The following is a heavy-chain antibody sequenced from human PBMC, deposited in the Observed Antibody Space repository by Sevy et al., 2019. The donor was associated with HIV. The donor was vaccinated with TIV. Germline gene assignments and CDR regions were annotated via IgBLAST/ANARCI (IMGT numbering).Heavy chain of an antibody. Sequence: GGSLRLSCAASGFTFSAYAMSWVRQAPWKGLEWVSCISSSCGSTYYADSVKGRFSISRDTSKNTLYLQMNSLRAEDTAVYYCATLRGGLYGSGYFQNWGQGTQVTVSS. J-gene: IGHJ1*01. CDR1: GFTFSAYA. D-gene: IGHD3-10*01. V-gene: IGHV3-23*01. CDR2: ISSSCGST. CDR3: ATLRGGLYGSGYFQN.